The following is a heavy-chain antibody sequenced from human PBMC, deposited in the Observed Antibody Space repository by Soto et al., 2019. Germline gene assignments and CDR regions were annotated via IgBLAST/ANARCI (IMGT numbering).Heavy chain of an antibody. CDR2: IDPSDSYT. CDR3: ASQRYDDSSGNYRD. V-gene: IGHV5-10-1*01. J-gene: IGHJ4*01. Sequence: PGESLKISCKGSGYSFTSYWISWVRQMHGKGLEWMGRIDPSDSYTNYSPSFQGHVTISADKSIRTAYLKWSSLKASDTAMDDWASQRYDDSSGNYRDWCQGTQVTVSS. CDR1: GYSFTSYW. D-gene: IGHD3-22*01.